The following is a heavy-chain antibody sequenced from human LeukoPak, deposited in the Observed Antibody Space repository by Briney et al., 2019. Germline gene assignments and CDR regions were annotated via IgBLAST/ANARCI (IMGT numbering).Heavy chain of an antibody. D-gene: IGHD2-15*01. Sequence: SETLSLTCTVSGGSISSYFWSWIRQPPGKGLEWIGYIYYSGSTNYNPSLKRRVTISVDPSKNQFSLKLSSVTAADTAVYYWARLGYGPKPGAFYIRGQGTMVTVSS. J-gene: IGHJ3*02. CDR1: GGSISSYF. CDR3: ARLGYGPKPGAFYI. CDR2: IYYSGST. V-gene: IGHV4-59*01.